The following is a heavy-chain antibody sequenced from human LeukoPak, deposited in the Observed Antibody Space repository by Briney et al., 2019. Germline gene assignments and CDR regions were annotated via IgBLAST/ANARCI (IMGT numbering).Heavy chain of an antibody. CDR2: INHNGNVN. V-gene: IGHV3-7*03. J-gene: IGHJ6*02. CDR1: GFTFSSYW. CDR3: ARGGGLDV. D-gene: IGHD3-16*01. Sequence: GGSLRLSCAASGFTFSSYWVNWARQAPGKGLEWVASINHNGNVNYYVDPVKGRFTISRDNAKNSLYLQMSNLRAEDTAVYFCARGGGLDVWGQGATVTVSS.